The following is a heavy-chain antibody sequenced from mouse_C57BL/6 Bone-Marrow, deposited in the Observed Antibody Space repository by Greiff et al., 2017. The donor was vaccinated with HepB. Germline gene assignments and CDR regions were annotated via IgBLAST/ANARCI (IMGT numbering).Heavy chain of an antibody. D-gene: IGHD2-3*01. V-gene: IGHV5-6*01. CDR3: AGAYDGYYEGMDY. J-gene: IGHJ4*01. CDR1: GFTFSSYG. Sequence: EVHLVESGGDLVKPGGSLKLSCAASGFTFSSYGMSWVRQTPDKRLEWVATISSGGSYTYYPDSVKGRFTISRDNAKNTLYLQMSSLKSEDTAMYYCAGAYDGYYEGMDYWGQGTSVTVSS. CDR2: ISSGGSYT.